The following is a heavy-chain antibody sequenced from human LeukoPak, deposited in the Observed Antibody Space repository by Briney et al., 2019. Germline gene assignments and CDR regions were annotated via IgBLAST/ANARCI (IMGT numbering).Heavy chain of an antibody. J-gene: IGHJ2*01. D-gene: IGHD7-27*01. V-gene: IGHV1-46*01. CDR1: GYTFTSYY. CDR2: INPSGGST. CDR3: ARDRTGDHGLRAADWYFDL. Sequence: ASVKVSCKASGYTFTSYYMHWVRQAPGQGHEWMGIINPSGGSTSYAQKFQGRVTMTRDTSTSTVYMELSSLRSEDTAVYYCARDRTGDHGLRAADWYFDLWGRGTLVTVSS.